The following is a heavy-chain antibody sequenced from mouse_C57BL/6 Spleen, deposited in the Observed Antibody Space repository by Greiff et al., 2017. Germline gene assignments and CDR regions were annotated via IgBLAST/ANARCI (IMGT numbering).Heavy chain of an antibody. V-gene: IGHV1-55*01. J-gene: IGHJ3*01. CDR1: GYTFTSYW. CDR3: AGSSSGYGWAY. Sequence: QVQLQQSGAELVKPGASVKMSCKASGYTFTSYWITWVKQRPGQGLEWIGDIYPGSGSTNYNEKFKSKATLAVDTSSSTAYMQLSSLTSEDSAVYYCAGSSSGYGWAYWGQGTLVTVSA. CDR2: IYPGSGST. D-gene: IGHD3-2*02.